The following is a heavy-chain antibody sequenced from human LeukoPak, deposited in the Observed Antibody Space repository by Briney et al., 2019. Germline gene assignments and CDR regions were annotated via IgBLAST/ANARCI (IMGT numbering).Heavy chain of an antibody. CDR3: ARAPTVLVGYCSSSSCQADY. CDR2: IDPSSTYI. Sequence: IPGGSLRLSCAASEFTFSSYNMNWVRQAPGKGLEWVSAIDPSSTYIYYADSVKGRFTISRDNAENSLYLQMNSLRVEDTAVYYCARAPTVLVGYCSSSSCQADYWGQGTLVTVSS. V-gene: IGHV3-21*01. J-gene: IGHJ4*02. D-gene: IGHD2-2*01. CDR1: EFTFSSYN.